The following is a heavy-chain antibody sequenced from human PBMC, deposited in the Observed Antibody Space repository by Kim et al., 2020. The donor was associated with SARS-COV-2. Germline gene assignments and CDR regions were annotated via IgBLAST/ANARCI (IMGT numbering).Heavy chain of an antibody. D-gene: IGHD1-26*01. Sequence: YRKSRVTISVDTSKNQFSLKLSSVTAADTAVYYCARHRHSGSYYISWFDPWGQGTLVTVSS. J-gene: IGHJ5*02. CDR3: ARHRHSGSYYISWFDP. V-gene: IGHV4-39*01.